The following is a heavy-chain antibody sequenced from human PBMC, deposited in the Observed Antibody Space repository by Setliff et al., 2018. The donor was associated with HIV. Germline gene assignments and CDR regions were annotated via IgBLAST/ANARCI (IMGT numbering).Heavy chain of an antibody. CDR2: INPSDGTT. CDR1: GYTFTSCF. V-gene: IGHV1-46*01. J-gene: IGHJ4*02. Sequence: ASVKVSCKASGYTFTSCFMHWVRQAPGQGLEYMGIINPSDGTTGYTQKFQGRVTMTSDTSTSTVYMELRSLRSEDTAIYYCVKEYHTEVTDTRVANYFDYWGQGTLVTVSS. D-gene: IGHD4-4*01. CDR3: VKEYHTEVTDTRVANYFDY.